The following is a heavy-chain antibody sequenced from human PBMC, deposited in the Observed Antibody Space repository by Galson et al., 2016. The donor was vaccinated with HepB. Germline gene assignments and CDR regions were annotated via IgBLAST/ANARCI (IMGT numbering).Heavy chain of an antibody. Sequence: SLRLSCAASGFTFSIFAMNWVRQAPGKGLEWVSAISGSGGSTYYADSVKGRFTISRDNSKNTLYLQINSLRAEDTAVYYCAKGVAGKGFDYWGQGTLVTVSS. CDR3: AKGVAGKGFDY. J-gene: IGHJ4*02. D-gene: IGHD6-19*01. V-gene: IGHV3-23*01. CDR2: ISGSGGST. CDR1: GFTFSIFA.